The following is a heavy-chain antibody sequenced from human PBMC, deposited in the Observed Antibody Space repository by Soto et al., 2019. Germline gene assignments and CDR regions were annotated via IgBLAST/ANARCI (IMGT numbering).Heavy chain of an antibody. CDR3: VRLVGNSWLDS. V-gene: IGHV6-1*01. J-gene: IGHJ5*01. CDR2: TYYMSRLHT. CDR1: GDSVSSNDAT. Sequence: SQTLSLTCAISGDSVSSNDATWDWIRQSPSRGLDWLGRTYYMSRLHTDYAVSVKIRITINPDPSNNQLSLQLNSVIPDDTAVYYCVRLVGNSWLDSWGQGTLVTVSS. D-gene: IGHD2-2*01.